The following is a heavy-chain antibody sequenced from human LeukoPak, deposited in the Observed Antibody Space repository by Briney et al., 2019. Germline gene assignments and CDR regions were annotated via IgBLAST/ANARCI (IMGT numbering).Heavy chain of an antibody. Sequence: GGSLRLSCAASGFTFSLYAMHWVRQAPGKGLEWVAAISYDGSNKYYTDSVKGRFTISRDNSKNTLYLQVNSLRAEDTALYYCARDSHYYDSSGYFDYWGQGTLVTVSS. V-gene: IGHV3-30-3*01. CDR1: GFTFSLYA. CDR2: ISYDGSNK. CDR3: ARDSHYYDSSGYFDY. D-gene: IGHD3-22*01. J-gene: IGHJ4*02.